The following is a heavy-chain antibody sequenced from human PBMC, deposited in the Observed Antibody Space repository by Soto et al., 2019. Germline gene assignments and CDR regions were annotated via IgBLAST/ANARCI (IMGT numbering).Heavy chain of an antibody. CDR1: GYTFTSYD. V-gene: IGHV1-8*01. Sequence: ASVKVSCKASGYTFTSYDINWVRQATGQGLEWMGWMNPNSGNTGYAQKFQGRVTMTRNTSISTAYMELSSLRSEDTAVYYCARGGPVWFWEQHAFDIWGQGTMVTVSS. D-gene: IGHD3-10*01. CDR2: MNPNSGNT. J-gene: IGHJ3*02. CDR3: ARGGPVWFWEQHAFDI.